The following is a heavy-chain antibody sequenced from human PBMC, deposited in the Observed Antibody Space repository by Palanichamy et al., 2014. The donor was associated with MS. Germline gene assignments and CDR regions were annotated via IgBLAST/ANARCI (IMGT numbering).Heavy chain of an antibody. CDR1: GFTFRTDD. J-gene: IGHJ5*02. Sequence: QVQLVQSGAEVRKPGASVKVSCEASGFTFRTDDIHWVRQANGKGLEWMGWTNPKSGNTGYAQKFRGRVTMTRDTSISTAYMELSGLKFDDTAVYYCARATRGRLPPRTDWFDPWGQGTLVAVSS. D-gene: IGHD3-10*01. CDR3: ARATRGRLPPRTDWFDP. V-gene: IGHV1-8*01. CDR2: TNPKSGNT.